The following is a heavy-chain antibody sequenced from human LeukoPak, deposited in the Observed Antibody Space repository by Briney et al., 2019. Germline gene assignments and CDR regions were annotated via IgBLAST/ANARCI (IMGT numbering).Heavy chain of an antibody. V-gene: IGHV4-38-2*02. J-gene: IGHJ3*02. Sequence: SETLSLTCTVSGYSISSGYYWGWIRQPPGKGLEWIGSIYHSGSTYYNPSLKSRVTIAVDTSKNQLSLKLSSVTAADTAVYYCARVLVGLRFQRAFDIWGQGTMVTVSS. CDR2: IYHSGST. CDR3: ARVLVGLRFQRAFDI. CDR1: GYSISSGYY. D-gene: IGHD2-21*02.